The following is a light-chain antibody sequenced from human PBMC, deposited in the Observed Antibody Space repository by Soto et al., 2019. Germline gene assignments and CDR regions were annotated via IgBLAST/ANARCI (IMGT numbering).Light chain of an antibody. CDR1: SGDVGSYNR. CDR3: SSFTSSSTLI. Sequence: QSALTQPPSVSGSPGQSVTISCTGTSGDVGSYNRVSWYQQPPGTAPKLMIYEVSNRPSGVPDRFSGSKSGNTASLTISGLQAEDEADYYCSSFTSSSTLIFGGGTQLTVL. V-gene: IGLV2-18*02. CDR2: EVS. J-gene: IGLJ2*01.